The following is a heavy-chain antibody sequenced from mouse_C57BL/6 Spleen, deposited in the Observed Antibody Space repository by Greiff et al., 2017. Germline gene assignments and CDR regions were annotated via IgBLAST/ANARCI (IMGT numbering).Heavy chain of an antibody. V-gene: IGHV1-39*01. CDR2: INPNYGTT. J-gene: IGHJ4*01. D-gene: IGHD1-1*01. CDR3: AGDYYGSSQYYYAMDY. Sequence: VQLKESGPELVKPGASVKISCKASGYSFTDYNMNWVKQSNGKSLEWIGVINPNYGTTSYNQKFKGKATLTVDQSSSTAYMQLNSLTSEDSAVYYCAGDYYGSSQYYYAMDYWGQGTSVTVSS. CDR1: GYSFTDYN.